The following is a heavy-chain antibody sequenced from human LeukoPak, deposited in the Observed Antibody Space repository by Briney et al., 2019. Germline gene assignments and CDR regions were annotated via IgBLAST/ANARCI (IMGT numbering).Heavy chain of an antibody. V-gene: IGHV3-23*01. Sequence: GGSLRLSCAASGFTFSSYAMSWVRQAPGKGLEWVSAISGSGGSTYYADSVKGRFTISRDNSKNTLYLQMNSLRAEDTAKYYCVKGRRPSPIYYFDYWGQGTLVAVSS. CDR2: ISGSGGST. CDR1: GFTFSSYA. CDR3: VKGRRPSPIYYFDY. J-gene: IGHJ4*02.